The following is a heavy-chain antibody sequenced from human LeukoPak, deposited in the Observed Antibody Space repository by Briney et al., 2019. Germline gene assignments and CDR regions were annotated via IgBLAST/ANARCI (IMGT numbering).Heavy chain of an antibody. CDR1: GYTFTSYY. Sequence: ASVKVSCKASGYTFTSYYMHWVRQAPGQGLEWMGIINPSGGSTSYAQKFQGRVTMTRDTSTSTVYMELSSLRSEDTAVYYCARAGTPTYGDYDAGPHHWGQGTLVTVSS. J-gene: IGHJ5*02. CDR3: ARAGTPTYGDYDAGPHH. CDR2: INPSGGST. D-gene: IGHD4-17*01. V-gene: IGHV1-46*01.